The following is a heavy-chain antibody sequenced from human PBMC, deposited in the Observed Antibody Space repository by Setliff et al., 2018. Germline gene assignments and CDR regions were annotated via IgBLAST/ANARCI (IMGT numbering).Heavy chain of an antibody. V-gene: IGHV4-61*09. D-gene: IGHD3-10*01. CDR2: IHSSGSA. CDR3: ARDWEITVVREVTQYYYYMDI. J-gene: IGHJ6*03. CDR1: GASISSGSYY. Sequence: PSETLSLTCTVSGASISSGSYYWIWIRQPAGKGLEWIGHIHSSGSANYNSSLESRLTMSLDPSKKQFSLKLRSVTAADTAVYYCARDWEITVVREVTQYYYYMDIWGKGNAVTVSS.